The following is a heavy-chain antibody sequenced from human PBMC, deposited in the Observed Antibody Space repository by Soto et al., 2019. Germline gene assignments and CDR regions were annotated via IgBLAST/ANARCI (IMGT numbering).Heavy chain of an antibody. J-gene: IGHJ4*02. CDR1: GSTFSTFA. CDR2: ISGSGDNT. Sequence: EVQLLESGGGLVQPGGSLRLSCAASGSTFSTFAMTWVRQAPGKGLEWVSAISGSGDNTYYADSVKGRFTMSRDNSKSTLYLQMNSLRGDDTAVYHCAKGRGVLFYFDQWGQGTLVTVSS. V-gene: IGHV3-23*01. CDR3: AKGRGVLFYFDQ. D-gene: IGHD2-21*01.